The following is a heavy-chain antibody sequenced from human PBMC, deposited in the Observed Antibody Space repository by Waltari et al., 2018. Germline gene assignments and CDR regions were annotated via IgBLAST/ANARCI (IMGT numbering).Heavy chain of an antibody. V-gene: IGHV6-1*01. CDR2: TYYRSKWYN. Sequence: QVQLQQSGPGLVKPSQTLSLTCAIPGDSAPSNSAAWNWIRQSPSRGLEWLGRTYYRSKWYNGYAVSVKSRITVNPDTSKNQFSLHLNSVTPEDTAVYYCARNWDTSFDYWGRGTLVTVSS. J-gene: IGHJ4*02. CDR3: ARNWDTSFDY. D-gene: IGHD7-27*01. CDR1: GDSAPSNSAA.